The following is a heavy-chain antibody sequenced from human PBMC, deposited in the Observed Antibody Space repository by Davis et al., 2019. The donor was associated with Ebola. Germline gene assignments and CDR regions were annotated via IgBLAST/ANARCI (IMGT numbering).Heavy chain of an antibody. D-gene: IGHD3-22*01. CDR1: GYTFTGYY. V-gene: IGHV1-18*04. Sequence: AASVKVSCKASGYTFTGYYMHWVRQAPGQGLEWMGWISAYNGNTNYAQKLQGRVTMTTDTSTSTAYMELRSLRSDDTAVYYCARVYYYDRFDYWNQGTLVTVSS. J-gene: IGHJ4*02. CDR2: ISAYNGNT. CDR3: ARVYYYDRFDY.